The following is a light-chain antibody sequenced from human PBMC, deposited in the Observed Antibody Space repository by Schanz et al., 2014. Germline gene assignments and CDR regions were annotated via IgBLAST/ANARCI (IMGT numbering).Light chain of an antibody. Sequence: DIVLTQSPGTLSLYPGERATLSCRASQSVNSYLAWYQQKPGLAPRLLIYDASNRATGIPARFSGSGSGTDFTLTISSLEPEDFAVYFCQQRHTWPLTFGQGTRLDIK. CDR1: QSVNSY. CDR3: QQRHTWPLT. V-gene: IGKV3-11*01. CDR2: DAS. J-gene: IGKJ5*01.